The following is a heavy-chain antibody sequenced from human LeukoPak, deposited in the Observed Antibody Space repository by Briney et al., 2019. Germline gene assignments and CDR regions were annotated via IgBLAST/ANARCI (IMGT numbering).Heavy chain of an antibody. CDR1: GGSISSSSHS. J-gene: IGHJ4*02. D-gene: IGHD5-24*01. Sequence: SETLSLTCTVSGGSISSSSHSWGWIRQPPGKGLEWIGSIYYSGSTYYNPSLKSRVTISVDTSKNQFSLKLSSVTAADTAVYYCARIRRDGYKNAYYFDYWGQGTLVTVSS. CDR2: IYYSGST. V-gene: IGHV4-39*01. CDR3: ARIRRDGYKNAYYFDY.